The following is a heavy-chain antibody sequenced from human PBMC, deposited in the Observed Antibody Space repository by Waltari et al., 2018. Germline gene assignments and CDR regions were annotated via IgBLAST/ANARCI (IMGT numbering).Heavy chain of an antibody. J-gene: IGHJ3*01. V-gene: IGHV1-18*01. CDR2: INVYKGKG. Sequence: RRAPRQGLEWMGWINVYKGKGYYPQKLQGRLTMTADTSTSTVYMELSRLTVDDTAIDYCARDDNYGSGTPSGAYDFWGQGTMVNVSP. CDR3: ARDDNYGSGTPSGAYDF. D-gene: IGHD3-10*01.